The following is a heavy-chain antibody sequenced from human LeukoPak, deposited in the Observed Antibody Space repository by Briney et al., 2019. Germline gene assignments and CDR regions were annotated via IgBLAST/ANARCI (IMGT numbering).Heavy chain of an antibody. CDR1: GFIFSNYG. CDR3: ATLTGGRCSRTSCPYDY. V-gene: IGHV3-48*04. D-gene: IGHD2-2*01. CDR2: ISTDSGETI. Sequence: GGSLRLSCAASGFIFSNYGMSWVRRAPGKGLEWVAYISTDSGETIYYADSVEGRFTISRDNAKNSLYLQMNSLRVEDTATYYCATLTGGRCSRTSCPYDYWGQGTLVTVSS. J-gene: IGHJ4*02.